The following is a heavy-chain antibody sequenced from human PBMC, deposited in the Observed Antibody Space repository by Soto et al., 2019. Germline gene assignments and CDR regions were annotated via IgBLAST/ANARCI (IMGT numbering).Heavy chain of an antibody. Sequence: GGSLRLSCAASGFTFSDYYMSWIRQAPGKGLEWVSYISSSGSTIYYADSVKGRFTISRDNAKNSLYLQMNSLRAEDTAVYYCARDRNIVVVVAARDAFDIWGQGTMVTVSS. V-gene: IGHV3-11*01. D-gene: IGHD2-15*01. CDR1: GFTFSDYY. CDR3: ARDRNIVVVVAARDAFDI. J-gene: IGHJ3*02. CDR2: ISSSGSTI.